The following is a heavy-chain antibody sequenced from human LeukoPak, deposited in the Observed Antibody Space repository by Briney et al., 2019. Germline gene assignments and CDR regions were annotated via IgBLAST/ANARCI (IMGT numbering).Heavy chain of an antibody. V-gene: IGHV3-7*03. D-gene: IGHD5-24*01. CDR3: AKEGRSLQTY. CDR1: GFMFSSNW. CDR2: IKEDGTET. Sequence: GGSLRLSCAASGFMFSSNWMSWVRLAPGKGLEWVANIKEDGTETYYVDSVKDRFTISRDNAKNSLYLQMNSLRVEDTAVYYCAKEGRSLQTYWGQGTLVTVSS. J-gene: IGHJ4*02.